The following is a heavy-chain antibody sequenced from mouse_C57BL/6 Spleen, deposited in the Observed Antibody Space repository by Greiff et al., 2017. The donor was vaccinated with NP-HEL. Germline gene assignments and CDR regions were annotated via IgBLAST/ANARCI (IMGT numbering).Heavy chain of an antibody. CDR2: IHPNSGST. Sequence: QVQLQQPGAELVKPGASVKLSCKASGYTFTSYWMHWVKQRPGHGLEWIGMIHPNSGSTNYNEKFKSKATLTVDKSSSTAYMQLSSLTSEDSAVYYCAREGVSIMDYWGQGTSVTVSS. J-gene: IGHJ4*01. CDR3: AREGVSIMDY. V-gene: IGHV1-64*01. CDR1: GYTFTSYW.